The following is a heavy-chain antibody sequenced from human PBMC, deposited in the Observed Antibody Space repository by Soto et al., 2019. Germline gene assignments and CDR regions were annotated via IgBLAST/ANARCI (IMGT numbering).Heavy chain of an antibody. CDR1: GGSISSSNW. V-gene: IGHV4-4*02. D-gene: IGHD2-2*01. Sequence: QVQLQESGPGLVKPSGTLSLTCAVSGGSISSSNWWSWVRQPPGKGLEWIGEIYHSGSTNYNPSLKTRXPXSXXNSKNQFSLKLSSVTAADTAVYYCASLPATSDVDYWGQGTLVTVSS. CDR3: ASLPATSDVDY. CDR2: IYHSGST. J-gene: IGHJ4*02.